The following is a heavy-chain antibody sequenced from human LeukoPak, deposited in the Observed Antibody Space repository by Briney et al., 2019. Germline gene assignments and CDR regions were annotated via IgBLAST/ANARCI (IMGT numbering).Heavy chain of an antibody. D-gene: IGHD4-11*01. CDR1: GGSVSSGSYY. J-gene: IGHJ4*02. Sequence: SETLSLTCTVSGGSVSSGSYYWSWVRQPPGKGLEWLGYIYYSGSTNYNPSLKSRVTISVDTSKNQFSLKLSSVTAADTAVYYCARHAYSNSVPDYWGQGTLVTVSS. CDR3: ARHAYSNSVPDY. V-gene: IGHV4-61*01. CDR2: IYYSGST.